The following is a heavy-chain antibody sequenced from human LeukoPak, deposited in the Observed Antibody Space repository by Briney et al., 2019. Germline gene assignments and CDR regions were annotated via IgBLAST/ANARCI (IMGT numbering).Heavy chain of an antibody. CDR2: IYYRGST. Sequence: PSETLSLTCTVSGGSISSYYWHWIRQPPGKGLEWIGYIYYRGSTNYNPSLKSRVTISVDTSKNQFSLKLNSVTAADTAVYYCARAVTMIVAVDYWGQGTLVTVSS. V-gene: IGHV4-59*01. CDR1: GGSISSYY. D-gene: IGHD3-22*01. CDR3: ARAVTMIVAVDY. J-gene: IGHJ4*02.